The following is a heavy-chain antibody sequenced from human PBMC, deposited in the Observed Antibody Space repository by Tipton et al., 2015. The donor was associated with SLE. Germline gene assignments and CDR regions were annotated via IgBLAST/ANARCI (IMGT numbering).Heavy chain of an antibody. CDR3: ARDPYYYGSGSHAFDI. V-gene: IGHV4-39*07. CDR2: IYYSGST. J-gene: IGHJ3*02. Sequence: TLSLTCTVSGGSISSSSYYWGWIRQPPGKGLEWIGSIYYSGSTYYNPSLKSRVTISVDTSKNQFSLKLSSVTAADTAVYYCARDPYYYGSGSHAFDIWGQGTMVTVSS. D-gene: IGHD3-10*01. CDR1: GGSISSSSYY.